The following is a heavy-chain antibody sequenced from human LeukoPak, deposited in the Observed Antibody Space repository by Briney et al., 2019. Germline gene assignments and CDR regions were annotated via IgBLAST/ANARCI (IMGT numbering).Heavy chain of an antibody. D-gene: IGHD5-24*01. CDR2: ISSSGSTI. CDR3: ARDREMATID. V-gene: IGHV3-48*03. Sequence: GGSLRLSCAASGFTLSSYEMNWVRQAPGKGLEWVSYISSSGSTIYYADSVKGRFTISRDNAKNSLYLQMNSLRAEDTAVYYCARDREMATIDWGQGTLVTVSS. J-gene: IGHJ4*02. CDR1: GFTLSSYE.